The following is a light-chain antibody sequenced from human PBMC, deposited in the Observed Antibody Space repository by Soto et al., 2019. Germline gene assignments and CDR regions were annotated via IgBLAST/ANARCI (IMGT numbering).Light chain of an antibody. CDR1: SSDVGGYNY. J-gene: IGLJ1*01. CDR2: EVS. Sequence: ALTQPASVSGSPGQSITISCTGTSSDVGGYNYVSWYQQHPGKAPKLMIYEVSNRPSGVSNRFSGSKSGNTASLTISGLQAEDEADYYCSSYTSSSPRVFGTGTKVTVL. V-gene: IGLV2-14*01. CDR3: SSYTSSSPRV.